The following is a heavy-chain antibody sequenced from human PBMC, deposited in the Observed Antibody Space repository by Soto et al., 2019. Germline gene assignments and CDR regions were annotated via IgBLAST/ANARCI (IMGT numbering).Heavy chain of an antibody. V-gene: IGHV3-30*19. Sequence: GGSLRLSCETSGFTFGNYGMGWVRQAPGKGLEWVALISSDGNNKYYANSVKGRFTVSRDNSKNTLSLQMNSLTTEDTAVYYCARDDGPLHYWGQGSLVTVSS. CDR2: ISSDGNNK. CDR3: ARDDGPLHY. J-gene: IGHJ4*02. CDR1: GFTFGNYG. D-gene: IGHD2-8*01.